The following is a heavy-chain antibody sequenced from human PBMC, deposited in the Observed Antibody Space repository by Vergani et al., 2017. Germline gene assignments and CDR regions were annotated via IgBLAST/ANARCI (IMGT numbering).Heavy chain of an antibody. CDR3: AKYSRSIDAFDI. Sequence: EVQLLESGGGLVQPGGSLRLSCAASGFTFSSYAMSWVRQAPGKGLEWVSAISCSGGSTYYADSVKGRFTISRDNSKNTLYLQMNSLRAEDTAVYYCAKYSRSIDAFDIWGQGTMVTVSS. D-gene: IGHD2-21*01. CDR1: GFTFSSYA. J-gene: IGHJ3*02. V-gene: IGHV3-23*01. CDR2: ISCSGGST.